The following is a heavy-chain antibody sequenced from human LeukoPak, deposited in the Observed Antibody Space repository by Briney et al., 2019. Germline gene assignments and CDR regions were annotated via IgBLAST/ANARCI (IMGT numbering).Heavy chain of an antibody. CDR1: GGSISSYY. J-gene: IGHJ5*02. V-gene: IGHV4-59*01. CDR2: IYYRGST. Sequence: PSETLSLTCTVSGGSISSYYWSWIRQPPGKGLEWIGYIYYRGSTNYNPSLKSRVTISADTSKNQFSLKLSSVTAADTAVYYCARVNGDPYNWFDPWGQGTLVTVSS. CDR3: ARVNGDPYNWFDP. D-gene: IGHD4-17*01.